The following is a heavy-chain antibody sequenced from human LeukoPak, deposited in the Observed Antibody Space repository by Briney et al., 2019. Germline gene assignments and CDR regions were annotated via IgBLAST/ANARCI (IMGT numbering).Heavy chain of an antibody. J-gene: IGHJ4*02. V-gene: IGHV4-38-2*01. CDR1: GFTFSDYY. CDR3: ARFPPYYFDY. CDR2: IYYSGST. Sequence: PGGSLRLSCEASGFTFSDYYWGWIRQPPGKGLEWIGSIYYSGSTYYNPSLKSRVTISVDTSKNQFSLKLSSVTAADTAVYYCARFPPYYFDYWGQGTLVTVSS.